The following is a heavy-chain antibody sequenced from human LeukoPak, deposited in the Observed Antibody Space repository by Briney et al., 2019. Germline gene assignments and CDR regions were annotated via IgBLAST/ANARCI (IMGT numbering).Heavy chain of an antibody. Sequence: PWGSLRLSCVASGFTFSNYAMSWVRQTPGKGLEWVSSISGSGGSTHYADSVKGWFTISRDNSKNILYLQMNSLRAEDTAVYYCARGAAVDYWGQGALVTVSS. J-gene: IGHJ4*02. V-gene: IGHV3-23*01. CDR1: GFTFSNYA. D-gene: IGHD6-13*01. CDR2: ISGSGGST. CDR3: ARGAAVDY.